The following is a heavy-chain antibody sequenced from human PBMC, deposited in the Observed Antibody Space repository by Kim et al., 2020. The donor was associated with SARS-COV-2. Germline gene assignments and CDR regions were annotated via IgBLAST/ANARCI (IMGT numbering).Heavy chain of an antibody. CDR1: GGSISSSSYY. Sequence: SETLSLTCTVSGGSISSSSYYWGWIRQPPGKGLEWIGSIYYSGSTYYNRSLRSRVTISVHTSKNQFSLKLSSVTAADTAVYYCVRHGWSRGYSRGGCDYWGQGTLVTVSS. J-gene: IGHJ4*02. V-gene: IGHV4-39*01. CDR3: VRHGWSRGYSRGGCDY. D-gene: IGHD6-19*01. CDR2: IYYSGST.